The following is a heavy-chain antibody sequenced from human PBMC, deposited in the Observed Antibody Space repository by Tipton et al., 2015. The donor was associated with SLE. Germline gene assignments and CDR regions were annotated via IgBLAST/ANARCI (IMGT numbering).Heavy chain of an antibody. CDR2: INPRGGST. Sequence: QLVQSGAEVKKPGASVKVSCKASGYTFTGYYMHWVRQAPGQGLEWMGVINPRGGSTTYAQRFQGRVTMTRDTSTSTTYMELSSLRSEDTAMYYCARVGSSWSIDYWGQGTLVTVSS. CDR1: GYTFTGYY. V-gene: IGHV1-46*01. D-gene: IGHD6-13*01. CDR3: ARVGSSWSIDY. J-gene: IGHJ4*02.